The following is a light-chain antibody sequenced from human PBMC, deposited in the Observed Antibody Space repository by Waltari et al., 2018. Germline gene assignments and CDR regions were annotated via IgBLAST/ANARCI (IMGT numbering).Light chain of an antibody. J-gene: IGKJ1*01. Sequence: VLTQSPATLSLSPGERATLSCRASQSVDDYMAWYQQKPGQYPRLLTYDASNRATGIPIRFSGSGFGTDFTLTISSLEPDDFAHYYCQQRRNWPPTFGQGTKVEIK. CDR2: DAS. CDR1: QSVDDY. CDR3: QQRRNWPPT. V-gene: IGKV3-11*01.